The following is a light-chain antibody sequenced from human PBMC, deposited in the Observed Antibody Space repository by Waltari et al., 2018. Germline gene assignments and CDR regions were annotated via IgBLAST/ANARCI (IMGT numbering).Light chain of an antibody. CDR1: QSSDNK. J-gene: IGKJ2*01. CDR2: GAS. Sequence: STRASQSSDNKLVGFQQKPGQAPRLLIIGASTRRPGAAVRFSGSGCGTEFTLTSTNLQLADSALFFCQQYHSWPPYTFGQGTKLEIK. CDR3: QQYHSWPPYT. V-gene: IGKV3-15*01.